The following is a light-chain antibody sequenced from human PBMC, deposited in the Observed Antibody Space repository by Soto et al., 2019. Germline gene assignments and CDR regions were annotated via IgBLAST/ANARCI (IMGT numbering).Light chain of an antibody. CDR2: EVN. Sequence: QSALTQPASVSGSPGQSITISCTGTSSDVGSYNLVSWYQQHPGEAPKLMIYEVNKRPSGVSNRFSGSKSGNTASLTISGLQAEDEADYFCCSYAGSIPVVFGGGTQLTVL. J-gene: IGLJ2*01. V-gene: IGLV2-23*02. CDR3: CSYAGSIPVV. CDR1: SSDVGSYNL.